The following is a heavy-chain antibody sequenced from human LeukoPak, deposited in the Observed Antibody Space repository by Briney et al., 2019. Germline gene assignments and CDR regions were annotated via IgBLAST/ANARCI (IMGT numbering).Heavy chain of an antibody. J-gene: IGHJ4*02. V-gene: IGHV3-21*04. Sequence: GGSLRLSCAASGFTFSSYSMNWVRQAPGKGLEWVSSISSSSSNIYYADSVKGRFTISRDNAKNSLYLQMNSLRAEDTALYYCARGIGYCSGGSCYRGFDYWGQGTLVTVSS. CDR3: ARGIGYCSGGSCYRGFDY. D-gene: IGHD2-15*01. CDR2: ISSSSSNI. CDR1: GFTFSSYS.